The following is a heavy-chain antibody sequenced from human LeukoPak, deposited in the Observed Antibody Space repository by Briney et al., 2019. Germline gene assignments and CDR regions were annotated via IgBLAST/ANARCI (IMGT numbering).Heavy chain of an antibody. V-gene: IGHV3-49*04. CDR1: GFTFGEYA. J-gene: IGHJ4*02. CDR3: TRGGYSYGYEMDY. Sequence: GSLRLSCTACGFTFGEYAMGWVRQAPGKGLEWVGFIRSEAYGGTTEYAASVKGRFTISRDDSKSIAYLQMNSLKTEDTAVYYCTRGGYSYGYEMDYWGQGTLVTVSS. CDR2: IRSEAYGGTT. D-gene: IGHD5-18*01.